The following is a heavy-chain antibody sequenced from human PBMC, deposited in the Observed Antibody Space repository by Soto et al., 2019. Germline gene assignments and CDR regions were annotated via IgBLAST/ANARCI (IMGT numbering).Heavy chain of an antibody. Sequence: GASVKVSCKASGYTFTSYGISWVRQAPGQGLEWMGWISAYNGNTNYAQKVQGRVTMTTDTSTSTAYMELRSLRSEDSAVYYCSGAESPDTAYFSLYWGQGTPVTVSS. CDR1: GYTFTSYG. J-gene: IGHJ4*02. CDR2: ISAYNGNT. V-gene: IGHV1-18*01. D-gene: IGHD1-26*01. CDR3: SGAESPDTAYFSLY.